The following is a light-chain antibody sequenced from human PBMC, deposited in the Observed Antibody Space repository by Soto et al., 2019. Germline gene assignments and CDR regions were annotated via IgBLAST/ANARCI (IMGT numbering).Light chain of an antibody. V-gene: IGKV3-20*01. CDR2: GTS. CDR3: QQYTGAPRT. J-gene: IGKJ1*01. Sequence: EIVLTQSPGTLSLSPGERATLSCRASQSVSSSYLAWYQQRPGQAPRLLIYGTSSRAPGIPDRFSGSGSGTDFTLTISRLEPEDFAVYYCQQYTGAPRTFGQGTKVEIK. CDR1: QSVSSSY.